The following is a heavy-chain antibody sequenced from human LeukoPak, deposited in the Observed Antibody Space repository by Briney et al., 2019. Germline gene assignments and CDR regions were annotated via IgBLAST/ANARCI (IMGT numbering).Heavy chain of an antibody. J-gene: IGHJ4*02. Sequence: GGSLRLSCAASGFTFSIYWMSWVRQAPGKGLEWVANINQDGSQKYYVDSVKGRFTISRDNAKNTLYLQMNSLRAEDTAVYYCAKGLGSYYYGSGSPIDYWGQGTLVTVSS. D-gene: IGHD3-10*01. CDR1: GFTFSIYW. CDR3: AKGLGSYYYGSGSPIDY. CDR2: INQDGSQK. V-gene: IGHV3-7*03.